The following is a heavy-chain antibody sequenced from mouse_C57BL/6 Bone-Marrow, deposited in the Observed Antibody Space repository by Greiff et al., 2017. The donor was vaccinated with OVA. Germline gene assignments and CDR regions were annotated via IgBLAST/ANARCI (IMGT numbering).Heavy chain of an antibody. J-gene: IGHJ2*01. D-gene: IGHD4-1*01. CDR2: INPSTGGT. CDR3: ARRRTGTCYFDY. Sequence: EVQLQQSGPELVKPGASVKISCKASGYSFTGYYMNWVKQSPEKSLEWIGEINPSTGGTTYNQKFKAKATLTVDKSSSTAYMQLKSLTSEDSAVDYCARRRTGTCYFDYWGQGTTLTVSA. CDR1: GYSFTGYY. V-gene: IGHV1-42*01.